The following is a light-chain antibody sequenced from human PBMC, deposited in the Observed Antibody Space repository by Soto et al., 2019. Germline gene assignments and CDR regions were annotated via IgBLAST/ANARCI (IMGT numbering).Light chain of an antibody. CDR2: AAS. V-gene: IGKV1-17*01. CDR1: QVIRND. CDR3: QQAISFPIT. J-gene: IGKJ5*01. Sequence: DIQMTQYTSSLSASVGDRVTITCRASQVIRNDLGWYQQKPGKAPKPLIYAASSLQRGVPSRFSGSGSGTDFTLTISSLQPEDFGTYYCQQAISFPITSGQGTQLETK.